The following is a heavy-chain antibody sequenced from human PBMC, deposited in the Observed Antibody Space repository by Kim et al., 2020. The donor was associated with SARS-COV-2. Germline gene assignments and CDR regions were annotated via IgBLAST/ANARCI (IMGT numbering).Heavy chain of an antibody. Sequence: SETLSLTCTVSGGSISSGDYYWSWIRQPPGKGLEWIGYIYYSGSTYYNPSLKSRVTISVDTSKNQFSLKLSSVTAADTAVYYCASRLGYFVSYWGPGTRGTVST. D-gene: IGHD3-22*01. CDR3: ASRLGYFVSY. V-gene: IGHV4-30-4*01. CDR2: IYYSGST. J-gene: IGHJ1*01. CDR1: GGSISSGDYY.